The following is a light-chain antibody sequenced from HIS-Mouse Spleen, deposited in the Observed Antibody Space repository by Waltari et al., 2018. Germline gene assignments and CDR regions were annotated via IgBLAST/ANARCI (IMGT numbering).Light chain of an antibody. CDR1: SSNIGINS. CDR2: RNN. J-gene: IGLJ3*02. V-gene: IGLV1-47*01. CDR3: AAWDDSLSGWV. Sequence: QSVLTQPPSASGTPGQRVTISCSGSSSNIGINSVSWYQQLPGTAPKLLIYRNNQRPSGVPDRFSGSKSGTSASLAISGLRSEDEADYYCAAWDDSLSGWVFGGGTKLTVL.